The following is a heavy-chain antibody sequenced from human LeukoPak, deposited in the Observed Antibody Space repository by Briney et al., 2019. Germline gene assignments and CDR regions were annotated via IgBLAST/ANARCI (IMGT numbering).Heavy chain of an antibody. CDR2: ISHSGGST. D-gene: IGHD2-15*01. CDR3: AKDLAALTTCFDY. J-gene: IGHJ4*02. V-gene: IGHV3-23*01. Sequence: GGSLRLSCAASGFTFSSYAMSWVRQAPGKGLEWVSAISHSGGSTYYADSVKGRFTISRDNPKNTLYLQMNSLRAEDTAVYYCAKDLAALTTCFDYWGQGTLVTVSS. CDR1: GFTFSSYA.